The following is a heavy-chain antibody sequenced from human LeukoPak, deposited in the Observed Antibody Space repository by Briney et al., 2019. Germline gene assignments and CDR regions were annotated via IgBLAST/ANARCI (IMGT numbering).Heavy chain of an antibody. D-gene: IGHD5-18*01. CDR3: AKDGIQLWDLDINYFDY. J-gene: IGHJ4*02. V-gene: IGHV3-7*01. CDR2: IKQDGSEK. CDR1: GFTFSSYA. Sequence: PGGPLRLSCAASGFTFSSYAMSWVRQAPGKGLEWVANIKQDGSEKYYVDSVKGRFTISRDNAKNSLYLQMNSLRAEDTAVYYCAKDGIQLWDLDINYFDYWGQGTLVTVSS.